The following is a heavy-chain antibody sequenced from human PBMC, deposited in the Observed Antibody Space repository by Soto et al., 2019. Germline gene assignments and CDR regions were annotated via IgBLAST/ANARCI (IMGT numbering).Heavy chain of an antibody. D-gene: IGHD2-2*01. Sequence: ASVKVSCKASGGTFSSYTISWVRQAPGQGLEWMGRIIPILGIANYAQKFQGRVTITADKSTSTAYMELSSLRSEDTAVYYCARGYCSSTSCSTSFESYYYMDVWGKGTTVTVSS. CDR2: IIPILGIA. J-gene: IGHJ6*03. V-gene: IGHV1-69*02. CDR3: ARGYCSSTSCSTSFESYYYMDV. CDR1: GGTFSSYT.